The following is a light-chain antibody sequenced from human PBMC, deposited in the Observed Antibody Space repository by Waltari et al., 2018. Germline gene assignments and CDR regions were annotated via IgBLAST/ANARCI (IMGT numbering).Light chain of an antibody. CDR3: QQYDSFPRT. CDR2: GAS. CDR1: QDIINY. V-gene: IGKV1-16*02. Sequence: DIQMTQSPSSLSASVGDRVTITCRASQDIINYLAWLQQKPGKAPKSLIYGASSLQSGVPSNFSGSGSGTDFTLTISSLQPEDFATYYCQQYDSFPRTFGQGTKVEIK. J-gene: IGKJ1*01.